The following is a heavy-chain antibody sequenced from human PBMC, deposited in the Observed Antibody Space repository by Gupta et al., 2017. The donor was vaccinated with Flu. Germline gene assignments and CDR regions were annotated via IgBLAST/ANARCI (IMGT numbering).Heavy chain of an antibody. CDR1: GVTLSDCH. Sequence: EVHLVESGGDLVQPGGSLRLSWVASGVTLSDCHMNWVRQAPGRGLEWLAYIGSGGNTDYADSVRGRFTISRDDAKNSLYLQMNSLRGEDTAVYYCARDFDWAFQHWGQGILVTVSS. CDR3: ARDFDWAFQH. D-gene: IGHD3-9*01. J-gene: IGHJ4*02. CDR2: IGSGGNT. V-gene: IGHV3-48*04.